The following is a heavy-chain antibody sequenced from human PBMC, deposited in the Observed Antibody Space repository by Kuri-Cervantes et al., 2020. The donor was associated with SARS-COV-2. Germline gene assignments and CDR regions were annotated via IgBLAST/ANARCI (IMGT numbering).Heavy chain of an antibody. J-gene: IGHJ3*02. CDR2: ISTYNGNT. Sequence: ASVKVSCKASGYTFTSYGISWERQAPGQGLEWMGWISTYNGNTNYAQKLQGRVTMTTDTSTSTAYMELRSLRSDDTAVYYCSRGEGAAPDLDAFDIWGQGTMVTVSS. CDR1: GYTFTSYG. D-gene: IGHD1-26*01. CDR3: SRGEGAAPDLDAFDI. V-gene: IGHV1-18*01.